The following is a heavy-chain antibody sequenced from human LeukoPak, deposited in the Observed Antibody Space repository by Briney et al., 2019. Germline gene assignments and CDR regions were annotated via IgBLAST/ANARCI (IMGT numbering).Heavy chain of an antibody. CDR2: ISGSGGRT. CDR3: ARDRDSSSWSSRRVGDYFDY. Sequence: PGGSLRFSCAASGFTFSSYGMSWVRRAPGKGLEWVSVISGSGGRTYYADSVKGRFTISRDNSKNTLYLQMNSLRAEDTAVYYCARDRDSSSWSSRRVGDYFDYWGQGTLVTVSS. V-gene: IGHV3-23*01. CDR1: GFTFSSYG. D-gene: IGHD6-13*01. J-gene: IGHJ4*02.